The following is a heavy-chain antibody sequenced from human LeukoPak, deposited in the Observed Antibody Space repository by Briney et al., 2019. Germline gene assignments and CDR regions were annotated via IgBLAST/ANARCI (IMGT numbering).Heavy chain of an antibody. CDR2: IYYSGST. V-gene: IGHV4-59*01. Sequence: SETLSLTCTVSGGSISSCYWSWIRQPPGKGLEWIGYIYYSGSTNYNPSLKSRVTISVDTSKNQFSLKLSSVTAADTAVYYCVRLQYSTSSPLYYIDYWGQGTLVTVSS. J-gene: IGHJ4*02. D-gene: IGHD6-6*01. CDR1: GGSISSCY. CDR3: VRLQYSTSSPLYYIDY.